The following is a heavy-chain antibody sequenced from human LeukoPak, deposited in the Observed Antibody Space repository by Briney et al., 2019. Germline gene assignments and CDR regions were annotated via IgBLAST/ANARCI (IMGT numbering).Heavy chain of an antibody. D-gene: IGHD6-19*01. CDR2: IWYDGSDK. V-gene: IGHV3-33*01. CDR3: ARDEQWLLDY. Sequence: GGSLRLSCAASGFTFSNYGMHWVRQAPGKGLEWVAVIWYDGSDKYYADSVKGRFTISRDNSKNTLYLQMSSLRAEDTAVYYCARDEQWLLDYWGQGALVTVCS. CDR1: GFTFSNYG. J-gene: IGHJ4*02.